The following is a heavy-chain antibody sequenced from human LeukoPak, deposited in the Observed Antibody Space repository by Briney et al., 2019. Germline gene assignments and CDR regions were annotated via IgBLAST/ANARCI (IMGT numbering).Heavy chain of an antibody. J-gene: IGHJ4*02. CDR2: IYHRGST. D-gene: IGHD2-2*01. Sequence: SETLSLTCSVSGYSISSGYYWGWIRQPPGKGLEWIGSIYHRGSTYYNPSLQSRLTLSVDTSKNQFSLKLSSVTAADTAVYYCARLGYCSSTSCFDYWGQGTLVTVSS. V-gene: IGHV4-38-2*02. CDR3: ARLGYCSSTSCFDY. CDR1: GYSISSGYY.